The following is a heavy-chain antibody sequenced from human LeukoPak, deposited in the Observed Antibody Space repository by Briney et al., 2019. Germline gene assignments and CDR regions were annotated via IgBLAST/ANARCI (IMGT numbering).Heavy chain of an antibody. CDR2: IYHSGST. CDR3: ASITMVRGSGWFDP. J-gene: IGHJ5*02. Sequence: SETLSLTCTVSGGSISSYYWSWIRQPPGKGLEWIGYIYHSGSTNYNPSLKSRVTISVDTSRNQFSLKLSSVTAADTAVYYCASITMVRGSGWFDPWGQGTLVTVSS. V-gene: IGHV4-59*01. CDR1: GGSISSYY. D-gene: IGHD3-10*01.